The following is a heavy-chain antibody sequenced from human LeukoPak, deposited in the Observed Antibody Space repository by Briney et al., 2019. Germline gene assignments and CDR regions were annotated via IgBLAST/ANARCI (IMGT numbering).Heavy chain of an antibody. CDR3: AREKGNSYGYDY. Sequence: TGGSLRLSCAASGFTFDDYAMHWVRQPPGKGLEWIGYIYYSGSTNYNPSLKSRVTISVDTSMNQFSLKLSSVTAADTAVYYCAREKGNSYGYDYWGQGTLVTVSS. J-gene: IGHJ4*02. V-gene: IGHV4-59*01. D-gene: IGHD5-18*01. CDR1: GFTFDDYA. CDR2: IYYSGST.